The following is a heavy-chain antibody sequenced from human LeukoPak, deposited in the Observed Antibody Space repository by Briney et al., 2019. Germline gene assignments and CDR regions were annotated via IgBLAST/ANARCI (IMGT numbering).Heavy chain of an antibody. CDR1: GGSISSYY. J-gene: IGHJ4*02. CDR2: IYYSGST. D-gene: IGHD4-11*01. Sequence: SETLSLTCTVSGGSISSYYWSWIRQPPGKGLEWIGYIYYSGSTNYNPSLKSRVTISVDTSKNQFSLKLSSVTAADTAVYYCARGMTKVDYWGQGTLVTVSS. CDR3: ARGMTKVDY. V-gene: IGHV4-59*01.